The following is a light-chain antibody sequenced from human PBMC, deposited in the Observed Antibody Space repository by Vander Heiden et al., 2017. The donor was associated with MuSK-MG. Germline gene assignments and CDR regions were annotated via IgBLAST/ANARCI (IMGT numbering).Light chain of an antibody. CDR1: RSNIGARYD. CDR3: QSYDSRLSGHVV. Sequence: QSVLTQPPSVSWAPGRRVTISCTGSRSNIGARYDVHWYQHLPGKAPKLLSYGNNNRPSGVPDRFSGSKSGTSASLATTGRQAEDEADYYCQSYDSRLSGHVVFGGGTKRTVL. J-gene: IGLJ2*01. V-gene: IGLV1-40*01. CDR2: GNN.